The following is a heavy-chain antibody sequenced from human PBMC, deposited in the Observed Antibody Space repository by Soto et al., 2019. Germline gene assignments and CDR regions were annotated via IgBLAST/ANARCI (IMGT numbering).Heavy chain of an antibody. CDR2: ISGSGGST. CDR3: AKYKWEPTSGFGY. Sequence: PGGSLRLSCASSGFTFSSYAMIWVRQAPGKGLEWVSAISGSGGSTYYTDSVKGRFTISRDNSKNTLYLQMNSLRAEDTAVYYCAKYKWEPTSGFGYWGQGTLVTVSS. D-gene: IGHD1-26*01. V-gene: IGHV3-23*01. CDR1: GFTFSSYA. J-gene: IGHJ4*02.